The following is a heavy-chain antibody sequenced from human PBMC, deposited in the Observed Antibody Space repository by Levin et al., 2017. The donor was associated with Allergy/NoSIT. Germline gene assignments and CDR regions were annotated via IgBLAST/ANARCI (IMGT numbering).Heavy chain of an antibody. CDR1: GFTFSSFT. V-gene: IGHV3-21*01. Sequence: GGSLRLSCAASGFTFSSFTMNWVRQAPGKGLEWVSSVSSTTTYIYYADSVKGRFTISRDNAGNFLFLQMNSLRAEDTAVYYCARSHSNNWDSDYRSLGFYGMDVWGQGTTVTVSS. D-gene: IGHD4-11*01. CDR3: ARSHSNNWDSDYRSLGFYGMDV. CDR2: VSSTTTYI. J-gene: IGHJ6*02.